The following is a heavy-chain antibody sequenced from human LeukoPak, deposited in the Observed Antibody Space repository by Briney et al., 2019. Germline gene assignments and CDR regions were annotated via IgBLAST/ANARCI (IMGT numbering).Heavy chain of an antibody. CDR2: IKPDGGEK. V-gene: IGHV3-7*03. CDR1: GFIFSSDW. J-gene: IGHJ4*02. Sequence: GGSLRLSCAASGFIFSSDWVVWVRQAPGKGLEWVANIKPDGGEKYYVDSVQGRFTVSRDNAKNSLYLQMNSLRAEDTAVYYCAKFRGYSYGPIGYWGQGTLVTVSS. CDR3: AKFRGYSYGPIGY. D-gene: IGHD5-18*01.